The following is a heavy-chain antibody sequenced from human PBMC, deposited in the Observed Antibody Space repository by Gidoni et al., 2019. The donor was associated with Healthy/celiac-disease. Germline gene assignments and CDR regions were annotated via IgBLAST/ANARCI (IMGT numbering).Heavy chain of an antibody. CDR2: ISSSSSYI. Sequence: WVRQAPGKGLEWVSSISSSSSYIYYADSVKGRFTISRDNAKNSLYLQMNSLRAEDTAVYYCARDPNGALYYYYGMDVWGQGTTVTVSS. V-gene: IGHV3-21*01. CDR3: ARDPNGALYYYYGMDV. J-gene: IGHJ6*02. D-gene: IGHD7-27*01.